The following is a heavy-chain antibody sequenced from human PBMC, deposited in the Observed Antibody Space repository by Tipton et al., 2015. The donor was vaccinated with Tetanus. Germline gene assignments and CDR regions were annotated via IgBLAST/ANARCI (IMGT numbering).Heavy chain of an antibody. CDR3: AREVPAAGHFDS. Sequence: GLVKPSETLSLTCAVSGGSISSGDYSWSWIRQPPGKGLEWIGYIYDSGNTHYNPALKSRVTISVDTSKNQFSLKLSSVTAADTAIYYCAREVPAAGHFDSWGQGTLVTVSS. J-gene: IGHJ4*02. CDR1: GGSISSGDYS. V-gene: IGHV4-30-2*01. CDR2: IYDSGNT. D-gene: IGHD2-2*01.